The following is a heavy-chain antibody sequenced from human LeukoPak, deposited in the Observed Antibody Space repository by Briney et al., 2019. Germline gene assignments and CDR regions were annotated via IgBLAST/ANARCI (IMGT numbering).Heavy chain of an antibody. CDR2: ISYDGSNK. D-gene: IGHD2-21*02. V-gene: IGHV3-30-3*01. CDR3: ATSFCGGDCFELDY. J-gene: IGHJ4*02. Sequence: GGSLRLSCAASGFTFSSYAMHWVRQAPGKGLEWVAVISYDGSNKYYADSVKGRFTISRDNSKNTLYLQMNSLRAEDTAVYYCATSFCGGDCFELDYWGQGTLVTVSS. CDR1: GFTFSSYA.